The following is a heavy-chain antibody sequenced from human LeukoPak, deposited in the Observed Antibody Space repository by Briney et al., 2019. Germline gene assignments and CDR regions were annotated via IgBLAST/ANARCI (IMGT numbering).Heavy chain of an antibody. CDR2: IKSKTDGGTT. CDR3: TTELGYCSGGSCYSAAFDI. J-gene: IGHJ3*02. CDR1: GFTFSNAW. Sequence: GGSLRLSCAASGFTFSNAWMSWVRQAPGKGLEWVGRIKSKTDGGTTDYAAPVKGRFTISRDDSKNTLYPQMNSLKTEDTAVYYCTTELGYCSGGSCYSAAFDIWGQGTMVTVSS. V-gene: IGHV3-15*01. D-gene: IGHD2-15*01.